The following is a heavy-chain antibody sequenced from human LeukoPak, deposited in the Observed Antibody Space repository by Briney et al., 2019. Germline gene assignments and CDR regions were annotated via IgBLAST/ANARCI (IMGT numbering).Heavy chain of an antibody. V-gene: IGHV3-66*01. CDR1: GLTVRSKY. J-gene: IGHJ6*02. D-gene: IGHD1-26*01. Sequence: GGSLRLSCAASGLTVRSKYMSWVRQAAGKGLEWVASVYSDGDTYYADSVRGRFTISRGTSKKTVHLQMNTLRAEDTAVYHCARAGWDADYGMDVWGQGTTVTVSS. CDR2: VYSDGDT. CDR3: ARAGWDADYGMDV.